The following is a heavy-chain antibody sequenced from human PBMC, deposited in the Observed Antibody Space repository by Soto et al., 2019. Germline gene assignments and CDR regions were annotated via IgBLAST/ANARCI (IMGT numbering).Heavy chain of an antibody. CDR3: AGTYYYDSSGLSFDY. CDR1: GGSISSGGYY. CDR2: IYYSGST. V-gene: IGHV4-31*03. J-gene: IGHJ4*02. D-gene: IGHD3-22*01. Sequence: SETLSLTCPVSGGSISSGGYYWSWIRQHPGKGLEWIGYIYYSGSTYYNPSLKSRVTISVDTSKNQFSLKLSSVTAADTAVYYCAGTYYYDSSGLSFDYWGQGTLVTVSS.